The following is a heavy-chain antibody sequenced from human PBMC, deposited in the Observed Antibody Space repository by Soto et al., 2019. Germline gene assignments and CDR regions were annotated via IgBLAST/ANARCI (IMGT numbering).Heavy chain of an antibody. CDR3: ARVVSVWLRPGYLDY. V-gene: IGHV4-34*01. CDR2: INHSGST. J-gene: IGHJ4*02. CDR1: GGSFSGYY. Sequence: SETLSLTCAVYGGSFSGYYWSWIRQPPGKGLEWIGEINHSGSTNYNPSLKSRVTISVDTSKNQFSLKLSSVTAADTAVYYCARVVSVWLRPGYLDYWGQGTLVTVSS. D-gene: IGHD5-12*01.